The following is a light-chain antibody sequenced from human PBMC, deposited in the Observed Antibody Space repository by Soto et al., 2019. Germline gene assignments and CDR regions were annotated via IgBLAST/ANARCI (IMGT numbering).Light chain of an antibody. CDR3: LLFYGGIWV. J-gene: IGLJ3*02. Sequence: QAVVTQEPSLTVSPGGTVTLTCASSTGAVTSGYYPNWFQQKPGQAPRALIYSTSDKQSWTPARFSGSLLGGKAALTVSGVQREDEAEYYCLLFYGGIWVFGGGTKLTVL. CDR2: STS. V-gene: IGLV7-43*01. CDR1: TGAVTSGYY.